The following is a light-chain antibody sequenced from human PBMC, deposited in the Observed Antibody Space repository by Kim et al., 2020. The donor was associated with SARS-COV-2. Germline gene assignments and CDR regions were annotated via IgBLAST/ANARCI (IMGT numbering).Light chain of an antibody. CDR1: QSISAS. CDR3: QQSYSAPYT. Sequence: DIQMTQSPSSLSTSVGDRVTITCRASQSISASLNWFQQRPGKAPKLLIYAASSLQSGVSSRFSGGASGTDFTLTISSLQPEDFATYYCQQSYSAPYTFGQGTKLEI. J-gene: IGKJ2*01. V-gene: IGKV1-39*01. CDR2: AAS.